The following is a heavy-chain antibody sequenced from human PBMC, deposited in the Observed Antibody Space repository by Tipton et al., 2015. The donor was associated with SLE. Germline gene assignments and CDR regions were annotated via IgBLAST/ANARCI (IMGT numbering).Heavy chain of an antibody. V-gene: IGHV4-61*02. CDR3: ARLQYQLLYYYMDV. D-gene: IGHD2-2*01. CDR1: GASIRSGHHY. Sequence: TLSLTCSVSGASIRSGHHYWNWIRQPAGEGLEWIGRMFPSGGTNYNPSLKSSVTISLDAPKNHFALILDSVTAADTAVFYCARLQYQLLYYYMDVWGKGTTVTVSS. CDR2: MFPSGGT. J-gene: IGHJ6*03.